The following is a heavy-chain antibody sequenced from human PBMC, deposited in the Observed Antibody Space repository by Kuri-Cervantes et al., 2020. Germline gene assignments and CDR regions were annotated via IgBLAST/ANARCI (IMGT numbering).Heavy chain of an antibody. CDR2: IYWDDDK. CDR3: AHILYYDSSGYYYDGASFDY. CDR1: RSSVTTSGVG. J-gene: IGHJ4*02. D-gene: IGHD3-22*01. Sequence: GPTQTNLRPTAALAFNVARSSVTTSGVGAVWIRQPAGKALEWLALIYWDDDKRYSPSLKSRLTITKDTSKNQVVLTMTNMDPVDTATYYCAHILYYDSSGYYYDGASFDYWGQGTLVTVSS. V-gene: IGHV2-5*02.